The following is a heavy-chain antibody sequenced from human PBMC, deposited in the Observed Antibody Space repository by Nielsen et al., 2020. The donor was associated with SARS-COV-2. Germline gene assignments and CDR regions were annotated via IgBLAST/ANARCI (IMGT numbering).Heavy chain of an antibody. CDR3: ARDYYDSSGLNAFDI. Sequence: SETLSLTCTVSGGSITSTSYYWGWIRQPPGKGLEWIGSMSHSGTTYYNPSLKSRVAISMEKSKNQFSLKLSSVTAADTAVYYCARDYYDSSGLNAFDIWGQGTMVTVSS. D-gene: IGHD3-22*01. V-gene: IGHV4-39*07. CDR2: MSHSGTT. CDR1: GGSITSTSYY. J-gene: IGHJ3*02.